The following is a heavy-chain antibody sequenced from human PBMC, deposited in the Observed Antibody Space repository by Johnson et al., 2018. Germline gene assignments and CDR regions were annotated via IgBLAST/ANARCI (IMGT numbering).Heavy chain of an antibody. V-gene: IGHV3-23*04. CDR3: ARMIPPGAYNWFDP. J-gene: IGHJ5*02. D-gene: IGHD3-22*01. CDR2: FSVRGGGP. CDR1: GFTFSSYA. Sequence: VQLVESGGGLVQPGGSLRLSCAASGFTFSSYAMSWVRRAPGKGREWVQAFSVRGGGPSYADSVKGRFTTSRRNSKNTLYLQMTSLGAEDTAVYYCARMIPPGAYNWFDPWGQGSLVTVSS.